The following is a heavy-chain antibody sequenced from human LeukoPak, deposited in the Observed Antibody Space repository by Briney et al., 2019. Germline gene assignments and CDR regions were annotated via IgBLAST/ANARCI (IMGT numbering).Heavy chain of an antibody. Sequence: PGRSLRLSCAASGFTFSSYWMHWVRQAPGKGLVWASRINSDGSSTSYADSVKGRFTISRDNAKNTLYLQMNSLRAADTAVYYCARGRGYCSGGSCYAPSFNWGQGTLVTVSS. V-gene: IGHV3-74*01. CDR2: INSDGSST. D-gene: IGHD2-15*01. J-gene: IGHJ4*02. CDR3: ARGRGYCSGGSCYAPSFN. CDR1: GFTFSSYW.